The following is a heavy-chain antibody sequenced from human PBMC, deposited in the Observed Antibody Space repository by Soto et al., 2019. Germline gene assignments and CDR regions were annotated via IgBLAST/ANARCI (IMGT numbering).Heavy chain of an antibody. Sequence: QVQLTESGGGVVQPGRSLRLSCETSGFSFRDNAMHWVRQTPGKGLEWVAIIWYDGSNKYYGDSVKGRFTISRDNAKNTVYLQMDSLRAEDTAVYYCARGGVSARPDIWGQGTLVTCSS. J-gene: IGHJ1*01. CDR3: ARGGVSARPDI. CDR1: GFSFRDNA. CDR2: IWYDGSNK. V-gene: IGHV3-33*01. D-gene: IGHD6-6*01.